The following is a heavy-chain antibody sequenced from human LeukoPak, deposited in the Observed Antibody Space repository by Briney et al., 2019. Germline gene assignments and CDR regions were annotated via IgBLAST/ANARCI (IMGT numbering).Heavy chain of an antibody. CDR2: IWYDGSNK. V-gene: IGHV3-33*01. CDR1: GFTFSSYG. CDR3: AREYFYYYYMDV. D-gene: IGHD3-9*01. Sequence: PGGSLRLSCAASGFTFSSYGMHWVRQAPGKGLEWVAVIWYDGSNKYYADSVKGRFTISRDNSKNTLYLQMNSLRAEDTAVYYCAREYFYYYYMDVWGKGTTVTVSS. J-gene: IGHJ6*03.